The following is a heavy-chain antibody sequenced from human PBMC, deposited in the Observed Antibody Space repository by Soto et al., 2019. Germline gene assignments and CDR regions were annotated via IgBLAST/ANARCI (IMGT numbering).Heavy chain of an antibody. CDR3: PHRVLRTVFGLVTTTAIYFDF. J-gene: IGHJ4*02. D-gene: IGHD3-3*01. V-gene: IGHV2-5*02. CDR1: GFSLTTSGVG. Sequence: QITLNEAGPTQVKPRQTLTLTCTFSGFSLTTSGVGVGWIRQSPGKAPEWLALIYWDDDKRYSPSLKSRLTITKDTSKNQVVLTMAYLDPADTATYYCPHRVLRTVFGLVTTTAIYFDFWGQGTPVAVAS. CDR2: IYWDDDK.